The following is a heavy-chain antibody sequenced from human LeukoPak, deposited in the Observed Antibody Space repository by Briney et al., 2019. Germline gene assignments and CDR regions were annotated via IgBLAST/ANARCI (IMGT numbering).Heavy chain of an antibody. Sequence: GGSLRLSCVASGFTFHDYAMNWVRQAPGKGLEWVSGITWNSGNIDYADSVRGRFTISRDNAKNSLFLQMNSPRAEDTAVYYCARADHYYDSRFDYWGQGTLVTVSS. J-gene: IGHJ4*02. V-gene: IGHV3-9*01. CDR3: ARADHYYDSRFDY. CDR2: ITWNSGNI. D-gene: IGHD3-22*01. CDR1: GFTFHDYA.